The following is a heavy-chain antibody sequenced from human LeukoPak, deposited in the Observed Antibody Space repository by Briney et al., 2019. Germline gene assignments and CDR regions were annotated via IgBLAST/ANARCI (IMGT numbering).Heavy chain of an antibody. CDR2: ISAYNGNT. J-gene: IGHJ3*02. Sequence: ASVKVSCKASGYTFTCYGISWVRQAPGQGLEWMGWISAYNGNTNYAQKLQGRVTMTTDTSTSTAYMGLRSLRSDDTAVYYCARAGFRAVNDAFDIWGQGTMVTVSS. V-gene: IGHV1-18*04. CDR3: ARAGFRAVNDAFDI. CDR1: GYTFTCYG. D-gene: IGHD6-19*01.